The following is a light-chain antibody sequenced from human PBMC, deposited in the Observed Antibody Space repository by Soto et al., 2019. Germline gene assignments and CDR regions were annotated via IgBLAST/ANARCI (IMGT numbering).Light chain of an antibody. CDR2: GAS. Sequence: ETLMTQSPATLSVSPGARATLYCRASQTVSSSLAWYQQKPGQAPRLLIFGASPRATGVPARFSGSGSGTDFTLTISSLEPEDFAVYYCQQRSNWPTFGQGTKVDI. CDR1: QTVSSS. V-gene: IGKV3-15*01. J-gene: IGKJ1*01. CDR3: QQRSNWPT.